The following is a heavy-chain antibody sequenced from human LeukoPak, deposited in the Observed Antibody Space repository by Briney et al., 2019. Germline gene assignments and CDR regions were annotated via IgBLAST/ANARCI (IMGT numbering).Heavy chain of an antibody. CDR1: GFTFSSFA. D-gene: IGHD3-3*01. J-gene: IGHJ4*02. Sequence: GGSLRLSCAASGFTFSSFAMHWVRQAPGKGLEWVAFVRYDGSNKYYADSVKGRFTISRDNSKNTLYLQMNSLRAEDTAVYYCAKEVPIFGVVRDGYWGQGTLVTVSS. CDR2: VRYDGSNK. CDR3: AKEVPIFGVVRDGY. V-gene: IGHV3-30*02.